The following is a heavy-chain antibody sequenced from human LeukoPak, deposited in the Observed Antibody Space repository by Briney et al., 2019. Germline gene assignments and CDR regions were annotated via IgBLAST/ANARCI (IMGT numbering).Heavy chain of an antibody. CDR2: IYYSGST. CDR1: GGSISSNY. V-gene: IGHV4-59*01. Sequence: SETLSLTCTVSGGSISSNYWSWIRQPPGKGLEWIGYIYYSGSTNYNPSLKSRVTISVDSSKNQFSLKLNSVTAADTAVYYRARDNYGDFLFDYWGQGTLVTVSS. J-gene: IGHJ4*02. CDR3: ARDNYGDFLFDY. D-gene: IGHD4-17*01.